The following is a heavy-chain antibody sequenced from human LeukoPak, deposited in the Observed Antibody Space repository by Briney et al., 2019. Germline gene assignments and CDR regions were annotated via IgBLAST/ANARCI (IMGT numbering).Heavy chain of an antibody. CDR3: VRVALAGSRIHLFDK. D-gene: IGHD5-18*01. J-gene: IGHJ4*02. CDR2: INPTSFGT. CDR1: GYTFTGYY. Sequence: ASVKVSCKASGYTFTGYYIHWVRQAPGQGLEWMGWINPTSFGTKYEQKFQGRVTMTRDTSISTDYMELSDLRYDDTAMYFCVRVALAGSRIHLFDKWGQGTLVTVSS. V-gene: IGHV1-2*02.